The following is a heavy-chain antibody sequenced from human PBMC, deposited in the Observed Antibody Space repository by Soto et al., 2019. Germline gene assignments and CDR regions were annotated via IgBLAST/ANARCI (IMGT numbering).Heavy chain of an antibody. CDR2: ISYDGSNK. CDR3: ARERDYDFWSGQYGMDV. Sequence: GGSLRLSCAASGFTFSSYAMHWVRQAPGKGLEWVAVISYDGSNKYYADSVKGRFTISRDNSKNTLYLQMNSLRAEDTAVYYCARERDYDFWSGQYGMDVWGQGTTVTVSS. V-gene: IGHV3-30-3*01. CDR1: GFTFSSYA. D-gene: IGHD3-3*01. J-gene: IGHJ6*02.